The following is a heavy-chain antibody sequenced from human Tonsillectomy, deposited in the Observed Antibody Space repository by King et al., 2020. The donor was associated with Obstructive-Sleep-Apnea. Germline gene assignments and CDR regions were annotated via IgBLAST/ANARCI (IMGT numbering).Heavy chain of an antibody. Sequence: ITLKESGPTLVKPTQTLTLTCTFSGFSLSTSGVGVGWIRQPPGNALECLALIYSDYSKRYSPSLKSSLTITKDTSKNQVVLTMTNMDPVDTATYYCAHTGVDVSRGYWGQGTLVTVSS. CDR1: GFSLSTSGVG. J-gene: IGHJ4*02. D-gene: IGHD7-27*01. CDR3: AHTGVDVSRGY. V-gene: IGHV2-5*02. CDR2: IYSDYSK.